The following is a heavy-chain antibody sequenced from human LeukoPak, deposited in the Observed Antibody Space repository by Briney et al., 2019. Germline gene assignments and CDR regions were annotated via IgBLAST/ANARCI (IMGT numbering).Heavy chain of an antibody. V-gene: IGHV3-30*18. D-gene: IGHD5-18*01. CDR2: ISYDGSNK. CDR1: GFTFSSYG. CDR3: AKHRGYSYGSLGMDV. Sequence: PGGSLRLSCAASGFTFSSYGMHWVRQAPGKGLEWVAVISYDGSNKYYADSVKGRFTISRDNSKNTLYLQMNSLRAGDTAVYYCAKHRGYSYGSLGMDVWGQGTTVTVSS. J-gene: IGHJ6*02.